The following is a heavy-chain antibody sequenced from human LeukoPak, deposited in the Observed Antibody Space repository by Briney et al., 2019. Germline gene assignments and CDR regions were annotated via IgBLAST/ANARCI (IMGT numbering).Heavy chain of an antibody. CDR2: INAGNGDT. CDR1: GYTFTSYA. Sequence: ASVKVSCKASGYTFTSYAMHWVRQAPGQRLEWMGWINAGNGDTKYSQKFQGRVTITRDTSASTAYMELSSLRSEDTAVYYCARDTHYGSGSLDYWGQGTLVTVSS. CDR3: ARDTHYGSGSLDY. J-gene: IGHJ4*02. D-gene: IGHD3-10*01. V-gene: IGHV1-3*01.